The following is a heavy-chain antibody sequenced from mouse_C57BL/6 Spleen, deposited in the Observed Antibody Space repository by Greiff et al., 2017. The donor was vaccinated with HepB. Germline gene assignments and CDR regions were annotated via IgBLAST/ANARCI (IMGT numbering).Heavy chain of an antibody. Sequence: ESGPGLVKPSQSLSLTCSVPGYSITSGYYWNWIRQFPGNKLEWMGYISYDGSNNYNPSLKNRISITRDTSKNQFFLKLNSVTTEDTATYYCARDYGNPYYFDYWGQGTTLTVSS. CDR3: ARDYGNPYYFDY. V-gene: IGHV3-6*01. CDR1: GYSITSGYY. D-gene: IGHD1-1*01. J-gene: IGHJ2*01. CDR2: ISYDGSN.